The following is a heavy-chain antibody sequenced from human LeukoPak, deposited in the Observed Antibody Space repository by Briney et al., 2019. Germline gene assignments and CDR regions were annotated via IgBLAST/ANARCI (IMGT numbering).Heavy chain of an antibody. CDR2: MWYDGSNK. V-gene: IGHV3-33*06. CDR3: AKDGGRYYDSSGYAKY. J-gene: IGHJ4*02. CDR1: GFTFSSYG. D-gene: IGHD3-22*01. Sequence: PGGSLRLSCAASGFTFSSYGMHWVRQAPGKGLEWVAVMWYDGSNKYYADSVKGRFTISRDNSKSTLYLQMNSLRAEDTAVYYCAKDGGRYYDSSGYAKYWGQGTLVTVSS.